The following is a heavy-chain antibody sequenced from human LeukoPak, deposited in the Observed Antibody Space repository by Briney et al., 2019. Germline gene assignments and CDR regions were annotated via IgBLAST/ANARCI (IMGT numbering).Heavy chain of an antibody. Sequence: SETLSLTCTVSGGSISSYYWNWIRQPPGKGLEWIGSIYYSGSTYYNPSLKSRVTISVDTSKNQFSLKLSSVTAADTAVYYRAREVVPAAIDYWGQGTLVTVSS. CDR1: GGSISSYY. CDR2: IYYSGST. J-gene: IGHJ4*02. V-gene: IGHV4-39*07. D-gene: IGHD2-2*01. CDR3: AREVVPAAIDY.